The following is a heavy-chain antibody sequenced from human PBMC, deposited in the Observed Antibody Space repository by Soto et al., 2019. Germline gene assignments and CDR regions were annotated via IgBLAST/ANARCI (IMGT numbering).Heavy chain of an antibody. CDR2: IYHSGTT. Sequence: SETLSLTCTVSGGSISSGGYYWSWIRQHPGKGLEWIGYIYHSGTTYYNPSLKSRVTISVDTSKNQFSLKLTSVTAADTAVYYWARRYRGQGAYRAQQTPVPGSS. J-gene: IGHJ4*02. V-gene: IGHV4-31*03. CDR3: ARRYRGQGAY. CDR1: GGSISSGGYY. D-gene: IGHD5-12*01.